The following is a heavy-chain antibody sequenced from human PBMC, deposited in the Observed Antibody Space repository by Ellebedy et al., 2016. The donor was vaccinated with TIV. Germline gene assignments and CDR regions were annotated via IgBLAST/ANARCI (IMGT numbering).Heavy chain of an antibody. V-gene: IGHV3-30-3*01. CDR3: ARATSIGDFIYY. D-gene: IGHD4-17*01. CDR2: ISYDGSNK. Sequence: GESLKISCAASGFTFSSYAMHWVRQAPGKGLEWVAVISYDGSNKYYADSVKGRFTISRDNSKTTLYLQMNSLRAEDTAVYYCARATSIGDFIYYWGQGTLVTVSS. J-gene: IGHJ4*02. CDR1: GFTFSSYA.